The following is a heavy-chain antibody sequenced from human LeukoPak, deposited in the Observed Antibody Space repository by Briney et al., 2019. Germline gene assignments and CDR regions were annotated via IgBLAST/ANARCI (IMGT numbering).Heavy chain of an antibody. CDR3: ARGLEQWLVSYFDY. CDR2: IFYSGST. Sequence: PSETLSLTCTVSGGSISSYYWSWIRQPPGKGLEWIGYIFYSGSTNYNPSLKSRVTISVDTSKNQFSLKLSSVTAADTAVYYCARGLEQWLVSYFDYWGQGTLVTVSS. D-gene: IGHD6-19*01. CDR1: GGSISSYY. V-gene: IGHV4-59*12. J-gene: IGHJ4*02.